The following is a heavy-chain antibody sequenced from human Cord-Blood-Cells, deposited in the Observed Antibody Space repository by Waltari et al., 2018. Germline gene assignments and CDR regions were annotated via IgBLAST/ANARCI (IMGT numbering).Heavy chain of an antibody. J-gene: IGHJ3*02. V-gene: IGHV1-8*03. CDR3: ALGYSGYDDAFDI. CDR2: MNPNSGNT. CDR1: GYTFTSYD. Sequence: QVQLVQSGAEVKKPGASVKVSCKASGYTFTSYDINWVRQATGQGLEWVGGMNPNSGNTGYAQKFQGRGTITRNTSISTAYMELSSLRSEDTAVYYCALGYSGYDDAFDIWGQGTMVTVSS. D-gene: IGHD5-12*01.